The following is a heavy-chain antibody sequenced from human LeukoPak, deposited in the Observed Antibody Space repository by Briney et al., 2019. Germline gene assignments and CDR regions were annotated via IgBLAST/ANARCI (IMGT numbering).Heavy chain of an antibody. CDR2: IYYSGST. Sequence: SETLSLTCTVSGGSISSYYWSWIRQPPGKGLEWIGYIYYSGSTNYNPSLKSRVTISVDTSKNQFSLKLSSVTAADTAVYYCARVDYSSGWYYGYWGQGTLVTVSS. V-gene: IGHV4-59*01. J-gene: IGHJ4*02. CDR3: ARVDYSSGWYYGY. D-gene: IGHD6-19*01. CDR1: GGSISSYY.